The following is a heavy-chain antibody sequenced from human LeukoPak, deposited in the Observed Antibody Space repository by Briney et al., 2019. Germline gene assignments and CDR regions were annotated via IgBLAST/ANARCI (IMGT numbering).Heavy chain of an antibody. CDR2: ISGSGGTT. CDR3: AKDLDYVVTPFDY. CDR1: GFTFDDYA. V-gene: IGHV3-23*01. Sequence: GRSLRLSCAASGFTFDDYAMHWVRQAPGKGLEWVSGISGSGGTTYYADSVKGRFTISRDNSKNTLYLQMKSLRAEDTAVYYCAKDLDYVVTPFDYWGQGTLVTVSS. D-gene: IGHD4-23*01. J-gene: IGHJ4*02.